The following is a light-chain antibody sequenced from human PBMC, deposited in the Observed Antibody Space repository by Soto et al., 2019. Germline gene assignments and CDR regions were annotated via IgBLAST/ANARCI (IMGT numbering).Light chain of an antibody. CDR3: PQSWT. V-gene: IGKV3-20*01. Sequence: EMVLTQSPGTLSLSPGERATLSCRASQSISSSSLGWYQQKPGQAPRLLIYGASSRATGIPDRFSGSGSGTDFTLTISRLEPEDLAVYYCPQSWTFGQGTKVEIK. CDR2: GAS. CDR1: QSISSSS. J-gene: IGKJ1*01.